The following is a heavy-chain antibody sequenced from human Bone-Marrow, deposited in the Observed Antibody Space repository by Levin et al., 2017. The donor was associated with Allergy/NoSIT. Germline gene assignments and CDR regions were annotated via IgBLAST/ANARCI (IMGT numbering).Heavy chain of an antibody. CDR1: GYTFTNYG. CDR3: ARDHNGASSSWFNY. D-gene: IGHD6-13*01. J-gene: IGHJ4*02. V-gene: IGHV1-18*01. Sequence: GGSLRLSCKASGYTFTNYGITWVRQAPGQGLEWMAWINAYNGNTNYAQKFQGRVTMTTDTSTTTAYMELRSLRSDDTAVYFCARDHNGASSSWFNYWGQGTLVTVSS. CDR2: INAYNGNT.